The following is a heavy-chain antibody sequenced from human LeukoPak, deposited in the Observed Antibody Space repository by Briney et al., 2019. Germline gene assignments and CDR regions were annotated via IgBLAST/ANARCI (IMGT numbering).Heavy chain of an antibody. D-gene: IGHD1-26*01. Sequence: GWSLRLSCVGSGFTFSSDWMSWVRHAPGNGLEWVAKIKQDGSEKYYVDSVKGRFTISRDNAKNSLYLPMTSMRAEDTAVYSCARLYSGTDDYWGQGTLVTVSS. J-gene: IGHJ4*02. CDR2: IKQDGSEK. V-gene: IGHV3-7*01. CDR1: GFTFSSDW. CDR3: ARLYSGTDDY.